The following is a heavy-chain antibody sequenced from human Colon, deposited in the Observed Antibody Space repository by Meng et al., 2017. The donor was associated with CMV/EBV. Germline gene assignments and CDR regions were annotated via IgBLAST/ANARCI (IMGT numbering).Heavy chain of an antibody. CDR2: ISSSGSTI. CDR3: ATVVRFPVGGHYYYHGMDV. Sequence: GESLKISCAASGFSFGSYEMNWFRQAPGKGLEWVSYISSSGSTIHYADSVKGRFTISRDNVKNSLYLHMNSLRAEDTAVYYCATVVRFPVGGHYYYHGMDVWGQGTTVTVSS. CDR1: GFSFGSYE. D-gene: IGHD2-21*01. J-gene: IGHJ6*02. V-gene: IGHV3-48*03.